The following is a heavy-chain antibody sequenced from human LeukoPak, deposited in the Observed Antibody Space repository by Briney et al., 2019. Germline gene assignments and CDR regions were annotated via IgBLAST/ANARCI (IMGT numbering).Heavy chain of an antibody. CDR3: AKGCGADCYGFYFYHGMDV. CDR1: GFTFSSCA. D-gene: IGHD2-21*02. Sequence: GGSLRLSCAASGFTFSSCAMGWVRKAPGKGLEWVSSISGSGATTYYADSVKGRFTMSRDNSKNTLYLQLTSLRAEDTAVYYCAKGCGADCYGFYFYHGMDVWGQGTTVSVSS. CDR2: ISGSGATT. V-gene: IGHV3-23*01. J-gene: IGHJ6*02.